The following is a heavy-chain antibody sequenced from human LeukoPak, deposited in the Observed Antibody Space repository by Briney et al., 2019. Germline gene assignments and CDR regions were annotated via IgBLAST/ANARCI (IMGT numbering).Heavy chain of an antibody. V-gene: IGHV5-51*01. Sequence: GESLKISCKGSGYSFTTYWIGWVRQMPGKGLEWMGIIYPGDSDTRYSTSFQGQVTISADKSISTAYLQWNSLKTSDTAIYYCARLTTVTTGRQYFQHWGQGTLVTVSS. J-gene: IGHJ1*01. CDR3: ARLTTVTTGRQYFQH. CDR1: GYSFTTYW. CDR2: IYPGDSDT. D-gene: IGHD4-17*01.